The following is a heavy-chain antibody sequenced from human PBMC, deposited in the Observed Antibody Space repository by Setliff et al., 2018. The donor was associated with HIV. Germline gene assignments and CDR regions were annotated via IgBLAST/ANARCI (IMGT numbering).Heavy chain of an antibody. CDR2: IYDNEKT. CDR3: ARLPQD. CDR1: GGVSGGDMGVHD. J-gene: IGHJ4*02. V-gene: IGHV4-61*08. Sequence: SETLSLTCSVSGGVSGGDMGVHDWSWIRQPPGKGLEWIGYIYDNEKTFYNPSLKSRVTITVDTSKNQISLQLTSVTAEDTALYYCARLPQDWGRGTLVTVSS.